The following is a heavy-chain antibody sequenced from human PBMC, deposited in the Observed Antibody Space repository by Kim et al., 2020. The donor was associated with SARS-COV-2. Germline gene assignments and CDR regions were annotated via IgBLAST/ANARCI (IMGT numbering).Heavy chain of an antibody. Sequence: SETLSLTCTVSGGSISSGGYYWSWIRQHPGKGLEWIGYIYYCGSTYYNPSLKSRVTISVDTSKNQFSLKLSSVTAADTAVYYCARATMITFGGVIDHFDYWGQGTLVTVSS. CDR3: ARATMITFGGVIDHFDY. CDR2: IYYCGST. D-gene: IGHD3-16*02. CDR1: GGSISSGGYY. J-gene: IGHJ4*02. V-gene: IGHV4-31*03.